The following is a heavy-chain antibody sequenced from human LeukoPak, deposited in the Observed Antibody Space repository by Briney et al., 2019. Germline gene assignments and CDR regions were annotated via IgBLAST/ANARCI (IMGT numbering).Heavy chain of an antibody. D-gene: IGHD2-2*01. CDR1: GVSIISYY. Sequence: SETLSLTCTVSGVSIISYYWSWIRQPPGKGLEWIGYIYYSGTTNYNPSLKSRVTISVDTSKNQFSLKVTSVTAADTAVYYCARCSSHCYLDYWGQGTLVTVSS. J-gene: IGHJ4*02. CDR3: ARCSSHCYLDY. V-gene: IGHV4-59*01. CDR2: IYYSGTT.